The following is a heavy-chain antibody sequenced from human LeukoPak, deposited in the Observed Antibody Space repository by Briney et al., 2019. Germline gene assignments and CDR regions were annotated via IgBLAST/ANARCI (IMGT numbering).Heavy chain of an antibody. Sequence: PGGSLRLSCTASGFTFDDYAMSWVRQAPGKGLEWVGFIRSKAYGGTTEYAASVKGRFTISRDDSKSIAYLQMNSLKTEDTAVYYCTTITTYYYGSVRDYWGQGTLVTVSS. D-gene: IGHD3-10*01. J-gene: IGHJ4*02. CDR3: TTITTYYYGSVRDY. CDR1: GFTFDDYA. V-gene: IGHV3-49*04. CDR2: IRSKAYGGTT.